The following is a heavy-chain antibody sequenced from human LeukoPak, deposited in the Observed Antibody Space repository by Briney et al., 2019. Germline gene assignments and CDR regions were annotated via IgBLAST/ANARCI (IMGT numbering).Heavy chain of an antibody. CDR1: GNTFSSYE. V-gene: IGHV1-8*01. CDR2: MNPNSGNA. J-gene: IGHJ4*02. D-gene: IGHD3-10*01. CDR3: ARGNYFGSGSFDN. Sequence: SVKVSCKASGNTFSSYEINWVRQATGQGLEWLGWMNPNSGNAGYTQKFQGRVTMTRNTSISTAYMELSSLRSGDTAVYYCARGNYFGSGSFDNWGQGTLVTVSS.